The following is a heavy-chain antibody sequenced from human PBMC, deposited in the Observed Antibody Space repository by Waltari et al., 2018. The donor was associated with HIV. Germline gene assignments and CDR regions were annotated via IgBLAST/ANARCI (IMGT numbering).Heavy chain of an antibody. J-gene: IGHJ4*02. CDR3: ASTYGSGSYHFDY. D-gene: IGHD3-10*01. Sequence: QVQLVESGGDVVQPGRSLRLSCAASGFTFSSYGLPWVRQAPGKGLEWMAFISNDGSDKYYADSVKGRFTISRDTSKNTLYLQMNNLRHEDTAAYYCASTYGSGSYHFDYWGQGTRVTVSS. CDR1: GFTFSSYG. V-gene: IGHV3-30*03. CDR2: ISNDGSDK.